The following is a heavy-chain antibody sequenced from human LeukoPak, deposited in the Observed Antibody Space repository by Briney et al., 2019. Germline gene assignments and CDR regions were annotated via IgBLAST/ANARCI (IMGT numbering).Heavy chain of an antibody. Sequence: GGSLRLSCAASGFTFDDYGMSWVRQAPGKGLEWVSGINWNGGSTGYADSVKGRFTSSRDNSKNYLYLQMNSLRAEDTALYYCAKGTSRWHEFDYWGQGTLVTVSS. CDR2: INWNGGST. D-gene: IGHD6-13*01. V-gene: IGHV3-20*04. CDR3: AKGTSRWHEFDY. CDR1: GFTFDDYG. J-gene: IGHJ4*02.